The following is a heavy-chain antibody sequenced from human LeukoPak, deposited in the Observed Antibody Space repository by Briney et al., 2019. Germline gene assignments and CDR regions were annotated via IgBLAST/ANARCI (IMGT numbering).Heavy chain of an antibody. Sequence: GGSLRLSCAASGFTFSRYWMHWVRQAPGEGLVWVSRINHDGSAATYADSVEGRFTISRDNAKNTLYLQMNSLRAEDTAIYYCTRAEIAVAGPFDYWGQGTLVTVSS. D-gene: IGHD6-19*01. J-gene: IGHJ4*02. CDR2: INHDGSAA. V-gene: IGHV3-74*01. CDR1: GFTFSRYW. CDR3: TRAEIAVAGPFDY.